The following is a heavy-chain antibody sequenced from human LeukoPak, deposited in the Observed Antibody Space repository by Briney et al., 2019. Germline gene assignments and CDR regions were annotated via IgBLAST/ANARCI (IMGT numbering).Heavy chain of an antibody. CDR3: AAPYTSSWFDL. D-gene: IGHD6-13*01. Sequence: GASVKVSCKASGSTFTSRSAVQWVRQARGQRLEWIGWIVVDSDNTNYAENFRERVTITRDMSASTSYMELSSLRSEDTAVYFCAAPYTSSWFDLWGQGTLVTVSS. CDR1: GSTFTSRSA. CDR2: IVVDSDNT. J-gene: IGHJ5*02. V-gene: IGHV1-58*01.